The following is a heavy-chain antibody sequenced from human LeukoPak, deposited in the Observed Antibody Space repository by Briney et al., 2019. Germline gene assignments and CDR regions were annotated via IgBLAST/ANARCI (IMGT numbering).Heavy chain of an antibody. J-gene: IGHJ6*02. D-gene: IGHD3-22*01. CDR2: IKQDRSEK. CDR3: ARARVVVDYYYYYGMDV. CDR1: GFTFSSYW. Sequence: PGGSLRLSCAASGFTFSSYWMSWVRQAPGKGLEWVANIKQDRSEKYYVDSVKGRFTISRDNAKNSLYLQMNSLRAVDTAVYYCARARVVVDYYYYYGMDVWGQGTTVTVSS. V-gene: IGHV3-7*05.